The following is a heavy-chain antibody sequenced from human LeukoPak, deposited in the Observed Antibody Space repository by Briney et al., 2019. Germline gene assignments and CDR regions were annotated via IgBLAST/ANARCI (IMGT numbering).Heavy chain of an antibody. J-gene: IGHJ3*02. CDR3: ARHLDILTGLFAFDDAFDI. CDR1: GGSISSSSYY. V-gene: IGHV4-39*01. D-gene: IGHD3-9*01. CDR2: IYYSGST. Sequence: SETLSLTCTVSGGSISSSSYYWGWIRQPPGKGLEWIGSIYYSGSTYYNPSLKSRVTISVDTSKNQFSLKLSSVTAADTAVYYCARHLDILTGLFAFDDAFDIGGQGRMVTVSS.